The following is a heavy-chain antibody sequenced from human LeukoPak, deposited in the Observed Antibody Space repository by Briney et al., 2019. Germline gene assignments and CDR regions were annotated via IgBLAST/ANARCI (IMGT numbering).Heavy chain of an antibody. CDR1: GFPLINFE. CDR3: ARLSRKFSGSLDY. CDR2: ISSSGTTI. D-gene: IGHD6-13*01. V-gene: IGHV3-48*03. Sequence: GGSLRLSCAASGFPLINFEMTGVRKAPGKGLEGVSYISSSGTTIYNADSVTGRFTISRDNAKNSMYLLMNSLRAEDTAVYYCARLSRKFSGSLDYWGQGTLVTVSS. J-gene: IGHJ4*02.